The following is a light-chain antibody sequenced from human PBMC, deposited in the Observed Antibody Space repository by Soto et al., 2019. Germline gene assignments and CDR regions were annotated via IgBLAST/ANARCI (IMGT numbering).Light chain of an antibody. CDR3: CSYASSSTYV. CDR1: SSDVGSYKL. Sequence: QSALTQPASVSGSPGQSITISCTGTSSDVGSYKLVSWYQQHPGKAPKLMIYEVTKRPSGVSDRFSGSKSGNTASLTISGLKAEDEADYYCCSYASSSTYVFGTGTKVTVL. CDR2: EVT. J-gene: IGLJ1*01. V-gene: IGLV2-23*02.